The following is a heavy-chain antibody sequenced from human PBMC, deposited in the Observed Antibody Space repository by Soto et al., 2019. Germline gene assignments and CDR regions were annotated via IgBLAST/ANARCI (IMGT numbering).Heavy chain of an antibody. CDR1: GGSISSYY. D-gene: IGHD3-22*01. V-gene: IGHV4-59*01. CDR3: AGENPPAFYDSSGYYPFDY. Sequence: SETLSLTCTVSGGSISSYYWSWIRQPPGKGLEWIGYIYYSGSTNYNPSLKSRVTISVDTSKNQFSLKLSSVTAADTAVYYCAGENPPAFYDSSGYYPFDYWGQGTLVTVS. CDR2: IYYSGST. J-gene: IGHJ4*02.